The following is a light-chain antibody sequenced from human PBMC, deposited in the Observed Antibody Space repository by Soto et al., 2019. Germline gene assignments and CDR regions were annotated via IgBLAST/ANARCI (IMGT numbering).Light chain of an antibody. CDR3: CSYAGGRSPYV. J-gene: IGLJ1*01. CDR1: TSDVGSYDL. Sequence: QSALTQPASVSGSPGQSITISCTGTTSDVGSYDLVSWYQQHPGKAPKSMIYEVSKRPSGDSNRFSGSKSGNTASLTISGLKAEDEDDYYCCSYAGGRSPYVFGTGTKLTVL. V-gene: IGLV2-23*02. CDR2: EVS.